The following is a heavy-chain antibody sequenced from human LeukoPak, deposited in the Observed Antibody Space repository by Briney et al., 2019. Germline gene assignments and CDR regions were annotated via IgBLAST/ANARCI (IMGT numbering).Heavy chain of an antibody. CDR3: ARESHGAFDI. CDR2: ISSSGSTI. V-gene: IGHV3-48*03. CDR1: GFTFSSYE. J-gene: IGHJ3*02. Sequence: GGSLRLSCAASGFTFSSYEMNWVRQAPGKGLEWVSYISSSGSTIYYADSVKGRFTISRDNAKNSLYPQMNSLGAEDTAVYYCARESHGAFDIWGQGTMVTVSS. D-gene: IGHD5-24*01.